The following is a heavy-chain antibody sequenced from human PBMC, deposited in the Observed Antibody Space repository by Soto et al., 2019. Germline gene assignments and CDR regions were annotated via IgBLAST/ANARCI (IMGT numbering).Heavy chain of an antibody. CDR2: YGGRT. Sequence: PSETLSLTCTVSGVSISSYYWSWIRQPPGKGLEWIGYYGGRTNYNPSLRSRVTMSLDKSKNQLSLILYSVTAADTGVYYCARYSAASGTYYFDYWGQGTLVTVSS. J-gene: IGHJ4*01. D-gene: IGHD6-13*01. CDR3: ARYSAASGTYYFDY. CDR1: GVSISSYY. V-gene: IGHV4-59*12.